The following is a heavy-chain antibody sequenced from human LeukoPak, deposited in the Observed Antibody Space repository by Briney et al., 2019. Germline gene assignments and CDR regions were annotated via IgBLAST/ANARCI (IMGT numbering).Heavy chain of an antibody. J-gene: IGHJ4*02. D-gene: IGHD3-9*01. CDR2: INLNSGGT. CDR1: GYTFTGYY. CDR3: ARSPDILTGENFDY. V-gene: IGHV1-2*02. Sequence: ASVKVSCKASGYTFTGYYMHWVRQAPGQGLEWMGWINLNSGGTNYSQKFQGRVTMTRDTSISTVYMELSRLRSDDTAVNYCARSPDILTGENFDYWGQGPLVTVLS.